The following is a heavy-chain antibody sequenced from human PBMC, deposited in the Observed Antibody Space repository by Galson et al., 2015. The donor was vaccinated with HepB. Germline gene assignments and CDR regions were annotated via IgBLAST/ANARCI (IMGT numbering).Heavy chain of an antibody. J-gene: IGHJ4*02. V-gene: IGHV3-30*02. Sequence: SLRLSCAASGFSFSDYGLHWVRQAPGKGLEWVAFIPFDGREKSYADSVKGRLNISRDKSKNTVYLQMNSLRVEDTAVYYCAKEGMDVVAIGYFDYWGRGTLVTVSS. D-gene: IGHD5-12*01. CDR1: GFSFSDYG. CDR3: AKEGMDVVAIGYFDY. CDR2: IPFDGREK.